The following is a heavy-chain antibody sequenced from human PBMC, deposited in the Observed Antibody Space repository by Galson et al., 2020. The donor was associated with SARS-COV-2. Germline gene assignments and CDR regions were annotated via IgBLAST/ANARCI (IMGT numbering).Heavy chain of an antibody. CDR2: IKHDGSGK. CDR3: ARVDCSGGSCYPDNY. J-gene: IGHJ4*02. D-gene: IGHD2-15*01. V-gene: IGHV3-7*03. CDR1: GFGFSYYW. Sequence: GESLKISCAASGFGFSYYWMTWVRPAPGRGLEWVASIKHDGSGKYYVDSVKGRFTISRDNPKNSLYLQINNLRVEDTAVYHCARVDCSGGSCYPDNYWGQGTLVTVSS.